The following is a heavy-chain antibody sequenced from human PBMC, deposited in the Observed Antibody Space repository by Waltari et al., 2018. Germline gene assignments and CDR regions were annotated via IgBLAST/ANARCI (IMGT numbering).Heavy chain of an antibody. CDR2: IIPIFGTA. Sequence: QVPLVQSGAALQKPGSSVKGSCTASGGRFSCYAFRWVRQAPGQGLEWMGRIIPIFGTANYAQKFQGRVTITADESTSTAYMELSSLRSEDTAVYYCARDRIAQLNFDYWGQGTLVTVSS. D-gene: IGHD6-13*01. CDR3: ARDRIAQLNFDY. CDR1: GGRFSCYA. J-gene: IGHJ4*02. V-gene: IGHV1-69*15.